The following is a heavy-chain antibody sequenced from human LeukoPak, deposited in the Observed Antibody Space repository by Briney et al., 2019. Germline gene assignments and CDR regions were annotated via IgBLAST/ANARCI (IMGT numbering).Heavy chain of an antibody. Sequence: PGGSLRLSCAASGFTFSSYAMHWVRQAPCKGLEGVAVISYDGSNKYYADSVKGRFTISRDNSKNTLYLQMNSLRAEDTAVYYCAREDYYDSSGYFDYWGQGTLVTVSS. CDR3: AREDYYDSSGYFDY. J-gene: IGHJ4*02. D-gene: IGHD3-22*01. CDR1: GFTFSSYA. V-gene: IGHV3-30-3*01. CDR2: ISYDGSNK.